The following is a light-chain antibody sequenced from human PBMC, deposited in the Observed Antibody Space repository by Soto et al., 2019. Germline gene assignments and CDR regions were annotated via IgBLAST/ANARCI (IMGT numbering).Light chain of an antibody. V-gene: IGKV1-33*01. Sequence: DIHMTQSPSSLSASVGNIFTITCQASQNINNYLNWYQQKPGRAPKLLIYDASNLEAGVPSRLRGSASGTDFTFTISRMQPEDTATYYCQQYETLPTFGQGTRLEIK. CDR2: DAS. J-gene: IGKJ5*01. CDR3: QQYETLPT. CDR1: QNINNY.